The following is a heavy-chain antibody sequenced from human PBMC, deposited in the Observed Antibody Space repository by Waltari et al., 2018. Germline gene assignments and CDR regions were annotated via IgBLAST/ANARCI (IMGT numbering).Heavy chain of an antibody. J-gene: IGHJ4*02. D-gene: IGHD5-18*01. CDR3: ARGPYSDGWCYIDY. CDR2: ISTDWSST. CDR1: GFTFSTYW. V-gene: IGHV3-74*01. Sequence: EVQLVESGGGLVQPGGSLRLSCAASGFTFSTYWMHWVRQAPGKGLVWVSRISTDWSSTTYADSVKGRFTISRDNAKNTLYLQMNSLRAEDTAVYYCARGPYSDGWCYIDYWGQGSLVTVSS.